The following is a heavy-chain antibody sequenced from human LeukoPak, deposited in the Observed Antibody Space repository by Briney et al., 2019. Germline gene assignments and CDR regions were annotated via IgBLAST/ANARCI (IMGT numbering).Heavy chain of an antibody. CDR1: GFTFSSYS. D-gene: IGHD1-26*01. J-gene: IGHJ2*01. V-gene: IGHV3-21*01. CDR2: ISSSSSYI. CDR3: ARDNSGSYGYWYFDL. Sequence: GGSLRLSCAASGFTFSSYSMKWVRQAPGKGLEWVSSISSSSSYIYYADSVKGRFTISRDNAKNSLYLQMNSLRAEDTAVYYCARDNSGSYGYWYFDLWGRGTLVTVSS.